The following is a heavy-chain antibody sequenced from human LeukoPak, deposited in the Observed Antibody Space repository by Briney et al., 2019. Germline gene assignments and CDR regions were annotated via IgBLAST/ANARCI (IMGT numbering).Heavy chain of an antibody. CDR2: INHSGST. D-gene: IGHD6-13*01. J-gene: IGHJ4*02. CDR3: ARGYYSSSRFDS. Sequence: SETLSLTCAVYGGSFSGYYWSWIRQPPGKGLEWIGEINHSGSTNYNPSLKSRVTISVDTSKNQFSLKLSSVTAADTAVYYCARGYYSSSRFDSWGQGTLVTVSS. V-gene: IGHV4-34*01. CDR1: GGSFSGYY.